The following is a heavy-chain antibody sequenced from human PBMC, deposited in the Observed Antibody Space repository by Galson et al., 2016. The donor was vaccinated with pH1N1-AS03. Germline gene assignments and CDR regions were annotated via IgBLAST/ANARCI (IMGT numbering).Heavy chain of an antibody. D-gene: IGHD1-1*01. V-gene: IGHV3-23*01. Sequence: SLRLSCAASGLRFSNHVMSWVRQAPGKGLHWVSTISDSGSTTYHGDSVKGRFTTSRDNSQNTLFLHMNSLRAEDTAVYYCAKARGLETPNYFFDYWGQGTLVTVSS. J-gene: IGHJ4*02. CDR1: GLRFSNHV. CDR3: AKARGLETPNYFFDY. CDR2: ISDSGSTT.